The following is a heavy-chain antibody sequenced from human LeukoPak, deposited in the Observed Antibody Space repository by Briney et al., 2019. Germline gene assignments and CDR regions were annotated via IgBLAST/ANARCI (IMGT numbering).Heavy chain of an antibody. D-gene: IGHD2-15*01. Sequence: SGPTLVNPTETLTLTCTVSGFSLSNARMGVSWIRQPPGKALEWLAHIFSNDGKSYSTSLKSGLTISKDTSKSQVVLTMTNMDPVDTATYYCARDMGLLRSDYWGQGTLVTVSS. J-gene: IGHJ4*02. CDR3: ARDMGLLRSDY. CDR2: IFSNDGK. CDR1: GFSLSNARMG. V-gene: IGHV2-26*01.